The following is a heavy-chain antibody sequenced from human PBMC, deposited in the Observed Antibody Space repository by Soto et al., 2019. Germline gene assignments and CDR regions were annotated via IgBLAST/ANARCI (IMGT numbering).Heavy chain of an antibody. CDR2: ISGSADRT. D-gene: IGHD1-26*01. Sequence: EVQLLESGGGSVQPGGSLRLSCAAFGFTFISYAMNWVRQAPGKGLEWVSAISGSADRTYCADSVKGRFTISRDNSNKILYLRMNSLRAEDTAVYYCAKVGSHSGSHYDAFDIWGQGTMVTVSS. CDR3: AKVGSHSGSHYDAFDI. CDR1: GFTFISYA. J-gene: IGHJ3*02. V-gene: IGHV3-23*01.